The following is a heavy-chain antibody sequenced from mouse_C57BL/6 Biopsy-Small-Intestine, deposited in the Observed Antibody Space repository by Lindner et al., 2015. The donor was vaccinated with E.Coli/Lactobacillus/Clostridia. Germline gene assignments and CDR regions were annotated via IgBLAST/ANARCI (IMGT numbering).Heavy chain of an antibody. J-gene: IGHJ2*01. CDR3: ARTDYYGSRYFDY. D-gene: IGHD1-1*01. CDR1: GYAFTNYL. Sequence: VQLQESGAELVRPGTSVKVSCKASGYAFTNYLIEWVKQRPGQGLEWIGVINPGSGGTNYNENFKGKAILTADKSSNTAYMQLISLTSEESAVYFCARTDYYGSRYFDYWGQGTTLTVSS. CDR2: INPGSGGT. V-gene: IGHV1-54*01.